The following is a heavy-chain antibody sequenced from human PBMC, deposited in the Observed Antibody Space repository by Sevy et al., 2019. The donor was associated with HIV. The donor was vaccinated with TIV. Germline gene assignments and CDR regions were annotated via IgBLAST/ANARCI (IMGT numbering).Heavy chain of an antibody. V-gene: IGHV3-53*01. CDR3: SRGSGNGGPREAFDI. CDR2: IYSGGST. D-gene: IGHD3-10*01. CDR1: GFTVSSNY. Sequence: GGSLRLSCAASGFTVSSNYMSWVRQAPAKGLEWVSVIYSGGSTYYADTVKGRFTISRDNSKNTLYLQMNSLCASDTAVYYCSRGSGNGGPREAFDIWGQGTMVTVSS. J-gene: IGHJ3*02.